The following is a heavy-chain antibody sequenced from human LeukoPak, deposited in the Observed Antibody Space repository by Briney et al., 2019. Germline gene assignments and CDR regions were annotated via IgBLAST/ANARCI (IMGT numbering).Heavy chain of an antibody. CDR3: AKRGYYDSSGYFDY. Sequence: GGSLRLSCAASGFTFSSYAMSWVRQAPGKGLEWVSAISGSGGSTYYADSVKGRFTISRDNCKNTLYLQMNSLRAEDTAVYYCAKRGYYDSSGYFDYWGQGTLVTVSS. V-gene: IGHV3-23*01. J-gene: IGHJ4*02. CDR1: GFTFSSYA. CDR2: ISGSGGST. D-gene: IGHD3-22*01.